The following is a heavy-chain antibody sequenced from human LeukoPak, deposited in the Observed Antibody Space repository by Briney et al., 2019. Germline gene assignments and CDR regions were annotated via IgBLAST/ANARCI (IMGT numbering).Heavy chain of an antibody. CDR2: ISYDESDK. D-gene: IGHD2-15*01. J-gene: IGHJ6*02. V-gene: IGHV3-30*18. CDR1: GFTLSNYG. Sequence: GGSLRLSCAASGFTLSNYGMHWVRQAPGKGLEWVAVISYDESDKYYADSVKGRFTISRDNYKNTLYLQMNSLRPEDTAVYYCAKGVVAATNAAYYGMDVWGQGTTVTVSS. CDR3: AKGVVAATNAAYYGMDV.